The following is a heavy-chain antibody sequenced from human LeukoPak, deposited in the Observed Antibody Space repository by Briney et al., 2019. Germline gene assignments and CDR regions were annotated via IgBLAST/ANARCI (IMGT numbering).Heavy chain of an antibody. CDR1: GGSISSSNW. V-gene: IGHV4-4*02. D-gene: IGHD3-22*01. J-gene: IGHJ4*02. CDR2: IYHSGST. Sequence: SGTLSLTCAVSGGSISSSNWWSWVRQPPGKGLEWIGEIYHSGSTNYNPSLKSPVTISVDKSKNQFSLKLSSVTAADTAVYYCARESGYYYDTRYFDYWGQGTLVTVSS. CDR3: ARESGYYYDTRYFDY.